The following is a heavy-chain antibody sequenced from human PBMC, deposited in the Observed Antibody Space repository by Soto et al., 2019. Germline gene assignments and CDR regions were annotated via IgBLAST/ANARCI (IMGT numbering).Heavy chain of an antibody. CDR3: TIGRARLNFDY. Sequence: PGGSLRLSCAASGFRFSDYGMHWVRQAPGKGLEWVAAIFSDGNTKQYADSVKGRFSVSRDNSENTLYLQMTSLRVDDTAVYYCTIGRARLNFDYWGGGTLGPVSS. J-gene: IGHJ4*02. V-gene: IGHV3-33*01. D-gene: IGHD3-16*01. CDR1: GFRFSDYG. CDR2: IFSDGNTK.